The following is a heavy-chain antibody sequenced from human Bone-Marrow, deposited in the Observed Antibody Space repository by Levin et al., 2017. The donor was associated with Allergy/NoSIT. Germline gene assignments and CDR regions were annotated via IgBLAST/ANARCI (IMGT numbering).Heavy chain of an antibody. Sequence: GGSLRLSCAASGFTVSDSYMSWVRQAPGKGLEWVSVIYSGGSTYYVDSVKGRFTISRDNSKNTLFLQMNSLRAEDTAVYYCARDLQIPDAYGLDVWGQGTTVTVSS. J-gene: IGHJ6*02. CDR1: GFTVSDSY. D-gene: IGHD2-21*01. CDR2: IYSGGST. V-gene: IGHV3-53*01. CDR3: ARDLQIPDAYGLDV.